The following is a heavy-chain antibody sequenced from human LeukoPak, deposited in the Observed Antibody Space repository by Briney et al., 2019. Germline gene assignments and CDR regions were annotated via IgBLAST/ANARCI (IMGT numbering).Heavy chain of an antibody. CDR2: IIPIFGTA. D-gene: IGHD3-3*01. V-gene: IGHV1-69*13. CDR3: ARSLGFLEWLEDY. CDR1: GGTFSSYA. J-gene: IGHJ4*02. Sequence: ASVKVSCKASGGTFSSYAISWVRQAPGQGLEWMGGIIPIFGTANYAQKFQGRVTITADESTGTAYMELSSLRSEDTAVYYCARSLGFLEWLEDYWGQGTLVTVSS.